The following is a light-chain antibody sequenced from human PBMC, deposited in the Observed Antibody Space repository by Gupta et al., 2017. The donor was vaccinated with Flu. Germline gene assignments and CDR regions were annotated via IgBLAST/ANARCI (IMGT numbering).Light chain of an antibody. V-gene: IGKV4-1*01. J-gene: IGKJ1*01. CDR1: QSVLYSSNNKNY. Sequence: DIVMTQSPDSLAVSLGERATINCKSSQSVLYSSNNKNYLAWYQQKPGQPHKLLIYWASTREFGATGRFSGRGDKKDFTLTSSRRQDEDGDVYYGQQDYSSWTFGQGTKVEIK. CDR3: QQDYSSWT. CDR2: WAS.